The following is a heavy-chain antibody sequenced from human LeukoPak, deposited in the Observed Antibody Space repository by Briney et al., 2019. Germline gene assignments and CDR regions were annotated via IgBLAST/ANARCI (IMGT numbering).Heavy chain of an antibody. CDR2: ISSSSSTI. CDR3: AKGYGSSSSCYSYAFDI. J-gene: IGHJ3*02. Sequence: GGSLRLSCAASGFTFSSYSMNWVRQAPGKGLEWVSYISSSSSTIYYADSVKGRFTISRDNAKNSLYLQMNSLRAEDTAVYYCAKGYGSSSSCYSYAFDIWGQGTVVTVSS. V-gene: IGHV3-48*04. D-gene: IGHD2-2*01. CDR1: GFTFSSYS.